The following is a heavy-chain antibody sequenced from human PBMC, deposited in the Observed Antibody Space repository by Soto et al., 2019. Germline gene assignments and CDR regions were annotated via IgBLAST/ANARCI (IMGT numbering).Heavy chain of an antibody. Sequence: SETLSRTCAVSGGSITSSSYYWGWIRQAPGRGLEWIGTIYYRGSTYYNPSLESRVTISADTSKNQLSLYLRSVTAADTAVYCCASPAGADYTFDYWGQGILVTVSS. CDR2: IYYRGST. D-gene: IGHD4-4*01. J-gene: IGHJ4*02. V-gene: IGHV4-39*01. CDR3: ASPAGADYTFDY. CDR1: GGSITSSSYY.